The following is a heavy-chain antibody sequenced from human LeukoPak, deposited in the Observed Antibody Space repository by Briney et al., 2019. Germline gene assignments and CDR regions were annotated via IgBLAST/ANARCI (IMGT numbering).Heavy chain of an antibody. CDR2: ISSSSSYI. D-gene: IGHD2-15*01. J-gene: IGHJ3*02. CDR1: GFTFSSYS. CDR3: AKDLGCSGGSCYSDAFDI. V-gene: IGHV3-21*01. Sequence: GGSLRLSCAASGFTFSSYSMNWVRQAPGKGLEWVSSISSSSSYIYYADSVKGRFTISRDNAKNSLYLQMNSLRAEDTAVYYCAKDLGCSGGSCYSDAFDIWGQGTMVTVSS.